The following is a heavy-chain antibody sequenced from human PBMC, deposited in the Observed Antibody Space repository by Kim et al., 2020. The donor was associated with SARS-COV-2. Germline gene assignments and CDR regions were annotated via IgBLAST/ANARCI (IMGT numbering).Heavy chain of an antibody. J-gene: IGHJ4*02. CDR3: ARDGKGTVDY. Sequence: TANYAQKFQGRVTITADESTSTAYMELSSLRSEDTAVYYCARDGKGTVDYWGQGTLVTVSS. V-gene: IGHV1-69*01. D-gene: IGHD2-8*02. CDR2: TA.